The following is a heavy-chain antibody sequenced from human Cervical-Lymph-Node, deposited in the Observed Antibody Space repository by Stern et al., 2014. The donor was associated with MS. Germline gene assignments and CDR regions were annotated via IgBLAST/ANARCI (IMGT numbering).Heavy chain of an antibody. V-gene: IGHV1-58*01. J-gene: IGHJ5*02. CDR2: VVARHGDT. CDR1: GITFSHSA. CDR3: ASERYTYYDDQRPPGGFGP. Sequence: QLVESGPEVKKPGTSVKVSCKASGITFSHSAVQWLRQARGQRLEWIGWVVARHGDTNYAQRFQERVTITRDMSTSTVYMELRSLRSEDTAVYYCASERYTYYDDQRPPGGFGPWGQGTLVTVSS. D-gene: IGHD5-18*01.